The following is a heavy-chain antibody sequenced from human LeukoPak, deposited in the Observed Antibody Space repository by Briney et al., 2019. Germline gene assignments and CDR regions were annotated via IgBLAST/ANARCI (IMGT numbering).Heavy chain of an antibody. CDR2: ISGSGGST. Sequence: PGGSLRLSCAASGFTFSSYAMSWVRQAPGKGLEWVSTISGSGGSTYYADSVKGRFTISRDNSKNTLYLQMNSLRAEDTAVYYCAKGGSSWYRWDYWGQGTLVTVSS. CDR3: AKGGSSWYRWDY. V-gene: IGHV3-23*01. CDR1: GFTFSSYA. D-gene: IGHD6-13*01. J-gene: IGHJ4*02.